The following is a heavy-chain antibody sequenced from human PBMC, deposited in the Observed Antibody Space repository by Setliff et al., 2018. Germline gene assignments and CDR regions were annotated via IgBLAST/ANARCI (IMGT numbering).Heavy chain of an antibody. V-gene: IGHV3-23*01. Sequence: GGSLRLSCTASGFTFTSAVMTWFRQAPGKGLEWVSAVTAFGGTTYDADSVKGRFTTSRDNSKNTIYLQMNSLRAEDTAIYYCAKCSSWHSHYPHFNYWGQGTLVTVSS. J-gene: IGHJ4*02. CDR1: GFTFTSAV. CDR2: VTAFGGTT. D-gene: IGHD6-13*01. CDR3: AKCSSWHSHYPHFNY.